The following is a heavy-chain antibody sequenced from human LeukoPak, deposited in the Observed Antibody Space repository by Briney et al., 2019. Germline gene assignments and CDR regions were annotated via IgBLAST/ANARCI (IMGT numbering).Heavy chain of an antibody. D-gene: IGHD4-17*01. CDR3: ARMGYGDRLYYFDH. V-gene: IGHV3-23*01. CDR1: GFTFSSYA. Sequence: GGSLRLSCAASGFTFSSYAMSWVRQAPGKGLEWVSAIGTSGDTTYYADSVKGRFTISRDSSKNTLYLQMNSLRAEDTAVYYCARMGYGDRLYYFDHWGEGPLVSVSS. CDR2: IGTSGDTT. J-gene: IGHJ4*02.